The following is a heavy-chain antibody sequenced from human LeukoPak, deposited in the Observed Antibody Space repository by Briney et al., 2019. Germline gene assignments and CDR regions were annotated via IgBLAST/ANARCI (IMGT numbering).Heavy chain of an antibody. CDR2: IYHSGST. J-gene: IGHJ3*02. V-gene: IGHV4-4*02. D-gene: IGHD4-23*01. CDR1: GGSISSSNW. Sequence: SETLSLTCAVSGGSISSSNWWSWVRQPPGKGLEWIGEIYHSGSTNYNPSLKSRVTISVDKSKNQFSLKLSSVTAADTAVYYCARAKSTVVDAFDIWGRGTIVTVSS. CDR3: ARAKSTVVDAFDI.